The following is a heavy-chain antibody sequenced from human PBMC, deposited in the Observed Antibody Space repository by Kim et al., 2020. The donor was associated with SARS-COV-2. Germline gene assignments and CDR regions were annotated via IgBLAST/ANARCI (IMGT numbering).Heavy chain of an antibody. D-gene: IGHD2-15*01. CDR3: ACGQDRSKQGY. CDR2: IHPTGSA. CDR1: GASFSNYY. V-gene: IGHV4-34*01. J-gene: IGHJ4*02. Sequence: SETLSLTCAVYGASFSNYYWSWIRQPPGQGLEWIGEIHPTGSANYNPSLQSRVTISIASAKNHLSLNLTLVTVADTAISFCACGQDRSKQGYWGQGGLVT.